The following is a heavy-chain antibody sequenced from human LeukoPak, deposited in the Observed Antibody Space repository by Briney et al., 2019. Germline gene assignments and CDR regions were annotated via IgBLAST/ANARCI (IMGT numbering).Heavy chain of an antibody. J-gene: IGHJ4*02. D-gene: IGHD3-22*01. V-gene: IGHV3-7*01. CDR2: IKQDGSEK. CDR1: GFTFSSYW. CDR3: ASPGAYYYDSSGLDY. Sequence: GGSLRLSCAASGFTFSSYWMSWVRQAPGKGLEWVANIKQDGSEKYYADSVKGRFTISRDNAKNSLYLQMNSLRAEDTAVYYCASPGAYYYDSSGLDYWGQGTLVTVSS.